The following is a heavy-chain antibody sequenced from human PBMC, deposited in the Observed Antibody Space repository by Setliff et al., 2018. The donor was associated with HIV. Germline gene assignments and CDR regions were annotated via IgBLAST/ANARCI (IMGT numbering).Heavy chain of an antibody. CDR3: ATSPRGTYYDILTGLPRGYFDP. CDR1: GGTFSRLA. CDR2: IIPVYGTV. V-gene: IGHV1-69*13. D-gene: IGHD3-9*01. J-gene: IGHJ5*02. Sequence: ASVKVSCKASGGTFSRLAISWVRQAPGQGLEWMGGIIPVYGTVNYAQKFQGRVTITADESTTTAYMELSSLRSEDTAVYYCATSPRGTYYDILTGLPRGYFDPWGQGTQVTVSS.